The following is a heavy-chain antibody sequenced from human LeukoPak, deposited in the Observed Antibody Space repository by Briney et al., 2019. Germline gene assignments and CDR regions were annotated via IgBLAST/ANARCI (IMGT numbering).Heavy chain of an antibody. CDR1: GYTFTGYY. CDR2: INPNSGGT. J-gene: IGHJ5*02. Sequence: ASVKVSRKASGYTFTGYYMHWVRQAPGQGLEWMGWINPNSGGTNYAQKFQGWVTMTRDTSISTAYMELSRLRSDDTAVYYCARGRSYCSGGSCYPTNWFDPWGQGTLVTVSS. V-gene: IGHV1-2*04. D-gene: IGHD2-15*01. CDR3: ARGRSYCSGGSCYPTNWFDP.